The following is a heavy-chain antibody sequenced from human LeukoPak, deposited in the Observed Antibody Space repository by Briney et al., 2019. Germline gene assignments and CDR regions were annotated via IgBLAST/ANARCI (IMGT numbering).Heavy chain of an antibody. Sequence: SVKVSCKASGGTFSSYAISWVRQAPGQGLEWMGRIIPILGIANYAQKFQGRVTITADKSTSTAYMELSSLRSEDTAVYYCAREQRFGEIFIDYWGQGTLVTVSS. J-gene: IGHJ4*02. V-gene: IGHV1-69*04. CDR3: AREQRFGEIFIDY. D-gene: IGHD3-10*01. CDR1: GGTFSSYA. CDR2: IIPILGIA.